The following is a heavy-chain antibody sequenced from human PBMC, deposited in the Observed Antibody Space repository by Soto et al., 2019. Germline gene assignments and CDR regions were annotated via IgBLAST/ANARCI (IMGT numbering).Heavy chain of an antibody. J-gene: IGHJ4*02. V-gene: IGHV1-46*04. D-gene: IGHD1-1*01. CDR2: INPSARSA. Sequence: QVQLVQSGAEVKNPGASVKLSCKASGYTFTNYYLHWVRQAPGQGLEWVGMINPSARSASYAQKLGGRLTRDRDTSTTTVYMELSRLTFEDTAVYFCARDNSAANGVLDHWGQGTLVTVSS. CDR3: ARDNSAANGVLDH. CDR1: GYTFTNYY.